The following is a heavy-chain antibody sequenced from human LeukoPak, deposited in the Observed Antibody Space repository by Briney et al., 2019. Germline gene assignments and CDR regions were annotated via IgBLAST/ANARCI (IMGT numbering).Heavy chain of an antibody. CDR1: GFTFSSYD. J-gene: IGHJ5*02. V-gene: IGHV3-13*01. CDR2: IGTAGDT. CDR3: ARAKKEGGISGSYGDWFDP. Sequence: GGSLRLSCAASGFTFSSYDMHWVRQATGKGLEWFSAIGTAGDTYYPGSVKGRFTISRENAKNSLYLQMNSLRAGDTAVYYCARAKKEGGISGSYGDWFDPWGQGTLVTVSS. D-gene: IGHD1-26*01.